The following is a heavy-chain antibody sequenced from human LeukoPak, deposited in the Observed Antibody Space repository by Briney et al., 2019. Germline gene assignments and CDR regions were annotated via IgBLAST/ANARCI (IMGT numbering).Heavy chain of an antibody. CDR1: VGSFSSHY. CDR2: VNHGGIA. Sequence: PSETLSLTCAVYVGSFSSHYWSWIRQPPGKGLEWIGEVNHGGIANYNPSLKSRVTISVETSKNQFSLKLRSVTAADTAVYYCARWSAAVPKMFDPWGQGTLVTVSS. V-gene: IGHV4-34*01. D-gene: IGHD6-25*01. J-gene: IGHJ5*02. CDR3: ARWSAAVPKMFDP.